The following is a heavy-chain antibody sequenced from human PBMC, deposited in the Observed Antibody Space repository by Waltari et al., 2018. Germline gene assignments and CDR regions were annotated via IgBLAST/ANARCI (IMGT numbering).Heavy chain of an antibody. CDR2: INPNDGST. J-gene: IGHJ4*02. CDR1: GFTFTNYY. CDR3: AKGREYSYLFDL. V-gene: IGHV1-46*01. Sequence: QVQLVQSVAEVKKPGASVKLSCKASGFTFTNYYMHWVRQAPGHGLEWVGIINPNDGSTNYAQNFQGRVTMTGDTSTSAIYMELSSLRSDDTAVYYCAKGREYSYLFDLWGQGTLVTVSS. D-gene: IGHD5-18*01.